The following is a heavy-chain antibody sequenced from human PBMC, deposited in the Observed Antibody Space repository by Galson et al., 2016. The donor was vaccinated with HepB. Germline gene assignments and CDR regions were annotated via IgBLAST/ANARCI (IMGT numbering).Heavy chain of an antibody. D-gene: IGHD3-10*01. CDR2: ITGSGGDR. CDR3: AKDEVREESGSNQGSYFGMNV. Sequence: SPRLSCAASGVAFTSYAMTWVRQVPGKGLEWVSTITGSGGDRYYVDSVKGRFNISRDNSKNTLYLQMNNVRAEDTAVYYCAKDEVREESGSNQGSYFGMNVWGQGTTVTVSS. J-gene: IGHJ6*02. V-gene: IGHV3-23*01. CDR1: GVAFTSYA.